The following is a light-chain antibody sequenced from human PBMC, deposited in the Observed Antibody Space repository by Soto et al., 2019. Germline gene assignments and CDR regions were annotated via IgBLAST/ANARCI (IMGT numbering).Light chain of an antibody. J-gene: IGKJ2*01. CDR1: QSVSSN. V-gene: IGKV3-15*01. CDR3: QQYFSFPYT. CDR2: GAS. Sequence: EIVMTQSPATLSVSPGERATLSCRASQSVSSNLAWYQQKPGQAPRLLIYGASTRATGIPARFSGSGSGTEFTLTISSLQSEDFATYFCQQYFSFPYTFGQGTTLQ.